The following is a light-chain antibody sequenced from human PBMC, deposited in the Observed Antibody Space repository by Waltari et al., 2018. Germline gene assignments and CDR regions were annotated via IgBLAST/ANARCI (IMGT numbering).Light chain of an antibody. J-gene: IGKJ3*01. CDR3: QQYYGYPLT. V-gene: IGKV1-8*01. CDR1: QGISNY. CDR2: DAS. Sequence: AIQITQSPSSLSASTGDKVTITCRASQGISNYLAWYQQKPGKAPTLLIYDASTLQRGVPSRFSGSGSGTDFTLPISCLQSEDFATFYCQQYYGYPLTFGPGTKVDVK.